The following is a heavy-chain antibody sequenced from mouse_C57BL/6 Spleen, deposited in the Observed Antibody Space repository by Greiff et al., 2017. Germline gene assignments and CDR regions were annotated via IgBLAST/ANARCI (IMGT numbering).Heavy chain of an antibody. J-gene: IGHJ2*01. V-gene: IGHV1-82*01. D-gene: IGHD2-4*01. CDR3: ASEDYAVSDY. Sequence: QVQLQQSGPELVKPGASVKISCKASGYAFSSSWMNWVKQRPGKGLEWIGRIYPGDGDTNYNGTFKGKATLTADKSSSTAYMQLSSLTSEDSAVYFCASEDYAVSDYWGQGTTLTVSS. CDR2: IYPGDGDT. CDR1: GYAFSSSW.